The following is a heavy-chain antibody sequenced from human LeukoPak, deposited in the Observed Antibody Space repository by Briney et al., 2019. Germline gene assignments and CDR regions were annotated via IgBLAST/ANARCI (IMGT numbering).Heavy chain of an antibody. CDR1: AFTFSTYA. CDR2: ISYDGSSK. D-gene: IGHD2-8*01. Sequence: GGSLRLSCAASAFTFSTYAMHWVRQAPGKGLEWVALISYDGSSKYYADSVKGRFTISRDNSKYTLYLQMNSLRAEDTAVYYCAKDLLMGSFDYWGQGTLVTVSS. J-gene: IGHJ4*02. V-gene: IGHV3-30-3*01. CDR3: AKDLLMGSFDY.